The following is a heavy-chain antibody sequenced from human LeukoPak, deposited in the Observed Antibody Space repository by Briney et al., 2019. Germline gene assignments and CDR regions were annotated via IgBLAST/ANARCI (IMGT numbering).Heavy chain of an antibody. CDR3: ARRVVWYGIYYFDS. CDR2: IYYSGST. D-gene: IGHD3-3*01. Sequence: PSETLSLTCSVSGGSINSSSYYWGWIRQPPGKGLEWIGNIYYSGSTYYNPSLKSRDTISVDTSKNQFSLRLSSVTAADTAVYYCARRVVWYGIYYFDSWGQGTLVTVSS. CDR1: GGSINSSSYY. J-gene: IGHJ4*02. V-gene: IGHV4-39*07.